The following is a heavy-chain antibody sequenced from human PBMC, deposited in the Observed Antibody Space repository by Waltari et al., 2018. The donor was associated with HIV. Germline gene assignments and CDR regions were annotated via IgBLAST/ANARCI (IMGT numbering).Heavy chain of an antibody. Sequence: QVQMVQSGAEVKKPGASVKVSCKASGHTLRNYDINWVRQATGQGLEWMGWMNPNSGNTGYAQKFQGRGNMTRNSSIRTAYMELSSLRSDDTAVYYCSRGLHCTATSCLLYHGMDVWGQGTAVSVSS. V-gene: IGHV1-8*01. J-gene: IGHJ6*02. D-gene: IGHD2-2*01. CDR2: MNPNSGNT. CDR1: GHTLRNYD. CDR3: SRGLHCTATSCLLYHGMDV.